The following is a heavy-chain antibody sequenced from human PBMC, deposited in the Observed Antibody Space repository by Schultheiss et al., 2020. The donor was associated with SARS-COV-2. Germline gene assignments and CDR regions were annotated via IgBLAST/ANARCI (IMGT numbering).Heavy chain of an antibody. CDR1: GGSFSGYY. D-gene: IGHD5-24*01. Sequence: SETLSLTCAVYGGSFSGYYWSWIRQPPGKGLEWIGEINHSGSTNYNPSLKSRVTISVDTSKNQFSLKLSSVTAADTAVYYCARGLATTDYWGQGTLVTVSS. V-gene: IGHV4-34*01. CDR3: ARGLATTDY. J-gene: IGHJ4*02. CDR2: INHSGST.